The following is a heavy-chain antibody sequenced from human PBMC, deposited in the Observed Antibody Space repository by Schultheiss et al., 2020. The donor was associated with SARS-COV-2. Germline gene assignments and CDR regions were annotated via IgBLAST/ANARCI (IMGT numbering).Heavy chain of an antibody. D-gene: IGHD5-12*01. CDR3: ARAMRIVATMGYYYYYYMDV. V-gene: IGHV3-48*04. CDR2: ISSSSSTI. J-gene: IGHJ6*03. Sequence: GGSLRLSCAASGFTFSSYAMSWVRQAPGKGLEWVSYISSSSSTIYYADSVKGRFTISRDNAKNSLYLQMNSLRAEDTAVYYCARAMRIVATMGYYYYYYMDVWGKGTTVTVSS. CDR1: GFTFSSYA.